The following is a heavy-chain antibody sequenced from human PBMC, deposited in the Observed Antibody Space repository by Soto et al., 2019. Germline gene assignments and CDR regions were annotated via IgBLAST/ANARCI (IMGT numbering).Heavy chain of an antibody. J-gene: IGHJ4*02. CDR2: ISGSGGST. CDR1: GFTFSSYA. V-gene: IGHV3-23*01. Sequence: GGSLRLSCAASGFTFSSYAMSWVRQAPGKGLEWVSAISGSGGSTYYADSVKGRFTISRDNSKNTLYLQMNSLRAEDTAVYYCAKDTLPHLRYFDQYYFDYWGQGTLVTVSS. CDR3: AKDTLPHLRYFDQYYFDY. D-gene: IGHD3-9*01.